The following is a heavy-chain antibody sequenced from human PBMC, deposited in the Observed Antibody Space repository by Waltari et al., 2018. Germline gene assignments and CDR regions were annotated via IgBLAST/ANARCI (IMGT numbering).Heavy chain of an antibody. J-gene: IGHJ4*02. CDR3: ARLRDYDPDY. V-gene: IGHV4-38-2*01. Sequence: QVQLQESGPGLVKPSETLSLTCAVSGYSISSGYYGGWIRQPPGKGLEWIGSIYHSGSTYYNPSLKSRVTISVDTSKNQFSLKLSSVTAADTAVYYCARLRDYDPDYWGQGTLVTVSS. CDR1: GYSISSGYY. D-gene: IGHD4-17*01. CDR2: IYHSGST.